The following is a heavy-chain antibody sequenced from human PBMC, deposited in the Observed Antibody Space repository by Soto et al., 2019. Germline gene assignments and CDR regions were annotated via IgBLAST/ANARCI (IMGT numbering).Heavy chain of an antibody. D-gene: IGHD3-22*01. CDR3: AHYLTTGFDAFDI. Sequence: QITLKESGPTLVKPTQTLTLTCTFSGFSLSTSGVGVGWIRQPPGKALEWLTLFYWDDDKYYSPSLSSRLTVTKDTSKNQVVLTMTNMYPVDTATYFCAHYLTTGFDAFDIWGQGSMVTVSS. J-gene: IGHJ3*02. CDR1: GFSLSTSGVG. V-gene: IGHV2-5*02. CDR2: FYWDDDK.